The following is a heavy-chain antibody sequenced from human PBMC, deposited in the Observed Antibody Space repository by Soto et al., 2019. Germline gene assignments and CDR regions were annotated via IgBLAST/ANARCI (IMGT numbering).Heavy chain of an antibody. J-gene: IGHJ6*01. CDR2: IKEDGSEI. Sequence: PGGSLRLSCAASGFTFSSYWMSWVCQAPGKGLEWVANIKEDGSEIYYVGSVKGRFTISRDNAKNSLYLQMNSLRAEDTAVYYCGKDMDVWSQGTTVTVSS. CDR1: GFTFSSYW. CDR3: GKDMDV. V-gene: IGHV3-7*01.